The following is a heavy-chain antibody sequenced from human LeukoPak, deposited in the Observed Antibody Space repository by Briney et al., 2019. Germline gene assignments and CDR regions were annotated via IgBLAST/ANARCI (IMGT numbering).Heavy chain of an antibody. V-gene: IGHV3-9*01. Sequence: GRSLRLSCAASGFTFYDYAMHWVRHAPGEGLEWVSGITWNSGSMAYADSVKGRFTISRDNAKISLYLQMNSLRAEDTAFYYCAKGCSSTNCPPDYWGQGTLVTVS. D-gene: IGHD2-2*01. CDR2: ITWNSGSM. CDR3: AKGCSSTNCPPDY. J-gene: IGHJ4*02. CDR1: GFTFYDYA.